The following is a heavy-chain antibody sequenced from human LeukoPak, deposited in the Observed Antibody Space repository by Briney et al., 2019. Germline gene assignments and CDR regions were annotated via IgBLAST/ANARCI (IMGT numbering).Heavy chain of an antibody. Sequence: GSSVEVSCKASGGTFSSYTFNWVRQAPGQGLEWMGGITPIFGTAKYAQNFQGRVTITAVESMSTAYMELSSLKSEDTAVYYCTRGWLAGTTVVTPYNYWGQGTLVTVSS. CDR2: ITPIFGTA. V-gene: IGHV1-69*01. CDR1: GGTFSSYT. CDR3: TRGWLAGTTVVTPYNY. D-gene: IGHD4-23*01. J-gene: IGHJ4*02.